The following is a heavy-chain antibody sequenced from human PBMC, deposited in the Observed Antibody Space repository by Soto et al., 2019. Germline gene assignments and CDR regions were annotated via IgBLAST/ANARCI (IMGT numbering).Heavy chain of an antibody. V-gene: IGHV1-69*13. CDR1: GGTFSSYA. D-gene: IGHD2-15*01. J-gene: IGHJ5*02. Sequence: SVKVSCKASGGTFSSYAISWVRQAPGQGLEWMGGIIPIFGAANSAQKFQGRVTITADESTSTANMELRSLRSDDTAVYYCARVLFFDVELPLYNWFDPWGQGTLVTVSS. CDR2: IIPIFGAA. CDR3: ARVLFFDVELPLYNWFDP.